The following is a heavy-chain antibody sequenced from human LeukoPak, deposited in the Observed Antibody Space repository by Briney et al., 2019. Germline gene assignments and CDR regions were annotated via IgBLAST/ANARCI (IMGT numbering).Heavy chain of an antibody. CDR2: ISSSGSTI. D-gene: IGHD6-13*01. Sequence: GGSLRLSCAASGLTFSSYEMNWVRQAPGKGLEWVSYISSSGSTIYYADSVKGRFTISRDNAKNSLYLQMNSLRAEDTAVYYCARDTFLGIAAAGTPDWFDPWGQGTLVTVSS. CDR3: ARDTFLGIAAAGTPDWFDP. CDR1: GLTFSSYE. V-gene: IGHV3-48*03. J-gene: IGHJ5*02.